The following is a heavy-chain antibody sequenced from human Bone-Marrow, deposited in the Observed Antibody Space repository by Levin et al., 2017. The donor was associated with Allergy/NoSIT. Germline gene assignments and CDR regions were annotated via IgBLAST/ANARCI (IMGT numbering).Heavy chain of an antibody. J-gene: IGHJ6*02. CDR1: GFTFSKYT. CDR2: ISTASSYI. V-gene: IGHV3-21*01. Sequence: TAGGSLRLSCAASGFTFSKYTMTWVRQAPGKGLEWVASISTASSYISYADSLRGRFTISRDNARDSLYLQMNSLRAEDTAVYFCARRDYYYYGLDVWGQGTSVTVSS. CDR3: ARRDYYYYGLDV.